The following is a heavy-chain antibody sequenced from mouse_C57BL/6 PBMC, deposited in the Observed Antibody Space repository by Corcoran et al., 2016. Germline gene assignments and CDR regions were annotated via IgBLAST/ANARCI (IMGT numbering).Heavy chain of an antibody. CDR1: GYTFTSYD. CDR2: IYPRDGST. V-gene: IGHV1-85*01. D-gene: IGHD1-1*01. Sequence: QVQLQQSGPELVKPGASVKLSCTASGYTFTSYDINWVKHRPGQGLEWIGWIYPRDGSTKYNEKFKGKATLTVDTSSSTAYMELHSLTSEDSAVYFCAREDYYGSSSAWFAYWGQGTLVTVSA. CDR3: AREDYYGSSSAWFAY. J-gene: IGHJ3*01.